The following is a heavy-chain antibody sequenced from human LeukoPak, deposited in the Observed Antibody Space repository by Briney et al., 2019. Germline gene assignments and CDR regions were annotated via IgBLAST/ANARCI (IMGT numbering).Heavy chain of an antibody. Sequence: KPSETLSLTCAVYGGSFSGYYWSWIRQPPGKGLEWIVEINHSGSTNYNPSLKSRVTISVDTSKNQFSLKLSSVTAADTAVYYCAALARYNWKFNYWGQGTLVTVSS. V-gene: IGHV4-34*01. J-gene: IGHJ4*02. CDR1: GGSFSGYY. D-gene: IGHD1-20*01. CDR2: INHSGST. CDR3: AALARYNWKFNY.